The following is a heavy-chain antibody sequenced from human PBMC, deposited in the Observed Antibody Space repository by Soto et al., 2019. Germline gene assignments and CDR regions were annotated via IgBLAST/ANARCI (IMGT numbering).Heavy chain of an antibody. V-gene: IGHV1-69*02. CDR2: IIPILGIA. Sequence: QVQLVQSGAEVKKPGSSVEVSCKASGGTFSSYTISWVRQAPGQGLEWMGRIIPILGIANYAQKFQGRVTITADKSTSTAYMELSSLRSEDTAVYYCALRGGCSSTSCYQAWGQGTLVTVSS. J-gene: IGHJ5*02. CDR3: ALRGGCSSTSCYQA. D-gene: IGHD2-2*01. CDR1: GGTFSSYT.